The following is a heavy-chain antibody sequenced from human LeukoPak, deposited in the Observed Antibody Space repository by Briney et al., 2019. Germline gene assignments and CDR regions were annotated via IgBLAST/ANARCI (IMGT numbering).Heavy chain of an antibody. CDR3: GREGQLWLGFDY. J-gene: IGHJ4*02. CDR1: GFTVSSIY. V-gene: IGHV3-53*01. CDR2: IYSGGST. D-gene: IGHD5-18*01. Sequence: GGSLRLSSAASGFTVSSIYMSWVRQAPGQELEWVSVIYSGGSTYYADSVKGRFTISRDNSKNTLYLQMNRLRAEDPAVYYCGREGQLWLGFDYWGQGTLVTVFS.